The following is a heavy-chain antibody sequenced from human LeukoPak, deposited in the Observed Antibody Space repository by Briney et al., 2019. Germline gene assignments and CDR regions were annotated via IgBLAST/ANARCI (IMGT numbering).Heavy chain of an antibody. CDR3: ARYHTGGF. J-gene: IGHJ4*02. Sequence: GGALRLSFQASGLTFSNYWIHWVRQAPGKGLEWVARISQDGSDTIFADPVKGRLTVSREKAKHTVFLQLSSLKAEDTVVYYCARYHTGGFWGQGRLVTVSS. D-gene: IGHD1-14*01. V-gene: IGHV3-74*01. CDR2: ISQDGSDT. CDR1: GLTFSNYW.